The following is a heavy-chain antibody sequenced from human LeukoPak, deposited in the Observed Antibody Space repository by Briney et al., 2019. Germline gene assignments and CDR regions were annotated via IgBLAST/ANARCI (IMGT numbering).Heavy chain of an antibody. V-gene: IGHV4-59*08. J-gene: IGHJ3*02. CDR2: IYYSGNT. Sequence: SETLSLTCTVSGGSISSYYWSWLRQPPGKGLEWIGYIYYSGNTNYNPSLKSRVTISVDTSKNQFSPKLSSVTVADTAGYYCARTIVGADDAFDIWGQGTMVTVSS. D-gene: IGHD1-26*01. CDR3: ARTIVGADDAFDI. CDR1: GGSISSYY.